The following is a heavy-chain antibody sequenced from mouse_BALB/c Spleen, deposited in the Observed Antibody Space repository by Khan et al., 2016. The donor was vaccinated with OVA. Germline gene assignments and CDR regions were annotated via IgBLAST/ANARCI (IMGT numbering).Heavy chain of an antibody. CDR1: GYIFTSYS. V-gene: IGHV1-76*01. CDR3: AREEALYYFAY. CDR2: IYPGTDNT. Sequence: QVQLKQSGAELVRPGASVKLSCKTSGYIFTSYSIHWVKQRSGQGLEWIARIYPGTDNTYYNEKLKGKATLTADKSSSTAYMQLSSLTSEDSAVYLCAREEALYYFAYWGQGTTLTVSS. J-gene: IGHJ2*01. D-gene: IGHD3-2*02.